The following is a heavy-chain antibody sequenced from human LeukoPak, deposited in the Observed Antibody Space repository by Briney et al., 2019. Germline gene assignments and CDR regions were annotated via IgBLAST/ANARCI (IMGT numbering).Heavy chain of an antibody. CDR1: GYTFTSYD. CDR3: ARVKGRGRVAATVYWFDP. V-gene: IGHV1-8*01. CDR2: MNPNSGNT. D-gene: IGHD2-15*01. J-gene: IGHJ5*02. Sequence: ASVKVSCKASGYTFTSYDINWVRQATGQGLEWMGWMNPNSGNTGYAQKFQGRVTMTRNTSISTAYMELSSLRSEDTAVYYCARVKGRGRVAATVYWFDPWGQGTLVTVYS.